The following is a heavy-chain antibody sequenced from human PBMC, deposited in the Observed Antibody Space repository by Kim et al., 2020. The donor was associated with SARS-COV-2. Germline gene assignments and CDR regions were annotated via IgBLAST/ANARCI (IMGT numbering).Heavy chain of an antibody. D-gene: IGHD3-10*01. Sequence: GGSLRLSCAASGFTFSSYAMHWVRQAPGKGLEWVAVISYDGSNKYYADSVKGRFTISRDNSKNTLYLQMNSLRAEDTAVYYCAMPMVRGVRAFVDYWGQGTLVTVSS. J-gene: IGHJ4*02. V-gene: IGHV3-30*04. CDR2: ISYDGSNK. CDR1: GFTFSSYA. CDR3: AMPMVRGVRAFVDY.